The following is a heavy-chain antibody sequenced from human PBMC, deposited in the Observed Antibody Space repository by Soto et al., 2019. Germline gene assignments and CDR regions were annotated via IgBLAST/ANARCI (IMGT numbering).Heavy chain of an antibody. CDR3: AHASISPYYYYGMDV. CDR1: GFSLSTSGEG. J-gene: IGHJ6*02. V-gene: IGHV2-5*02. Sequence: QITLKESGPTLVKPTQTLTLTCTFSGFSLSTSGEGVGWIRQPPGKALEWLAVIYWDDDRRYRPSLKSRLTITKDTSKNQVVLTITNMDHVDTGTYYCAHASISPYYYYGMDVWGQGTTVTVSS. CDR2: IYWDDDR. D-gene: IGHD1-20*01.